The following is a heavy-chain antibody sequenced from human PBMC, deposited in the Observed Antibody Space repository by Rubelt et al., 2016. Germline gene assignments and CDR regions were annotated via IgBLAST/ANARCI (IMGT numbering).Heavy chain of an antibody. Sequence: QVQLQESGPGLVKPSETLSLTCAVYGGSFSGYYWSWIRQPPGKGLEWIGEINHSGSTNYNPSLKSRGTIAVDTSKSQFSLKLSSVTAADTAVYYCAREDYYDFWSGYRDYWGQGTLVTVSS. V-gene: IGHV4-34*01. CDR1: GGSFSGYY. J-gene: IGHJ4*02. D-gene: IGHD3-3*01. CDR3: AREDYYDFWSGYRDY. CDR2: INHSGST.